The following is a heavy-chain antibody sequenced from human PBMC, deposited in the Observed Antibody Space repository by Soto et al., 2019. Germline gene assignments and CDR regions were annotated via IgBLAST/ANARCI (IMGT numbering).Heavy chain of an antibody. Sequence: DVELVESGGVVVQPGGSLRLSCAASGFTFDDYTMDWVRQAPGKGVEWVSLISWDGGSTYYADSVKGRFTISRDNSKNSQYLQKNSLRSEDTAVNYGAKNRTASTDAFDIWGQGTMVTLS. CDR1: GFTFDDYT. V-gene: IGHV3-43*01. CDR2: ISWDGGST. J-gene: IGHJ3*02. CDR3: AKNRTASTDAFDI.